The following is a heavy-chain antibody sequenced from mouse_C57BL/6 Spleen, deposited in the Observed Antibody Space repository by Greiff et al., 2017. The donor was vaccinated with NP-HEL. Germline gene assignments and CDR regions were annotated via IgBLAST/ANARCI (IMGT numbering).Heavy chain of an antibody. D-gene: IGHD3-1*01. CDR1: GYTFTDYE. CDR3: TRRGLRVYAMDY. Sequence: VQLQQSGAELVRPGASVTLSCKASGYTFTDYEMHWVKQTPVHGLEWIGAIDPETGGTAYNQKFKGKAILTADKSSSTAYMELRSLTSEDSAVYYCTRRGLRVYAMDYWGQGTSVTVSS. J-gene: IGHJ4*01. CDR2: IDPETGGT. V-gene: IGHV1-15*01.